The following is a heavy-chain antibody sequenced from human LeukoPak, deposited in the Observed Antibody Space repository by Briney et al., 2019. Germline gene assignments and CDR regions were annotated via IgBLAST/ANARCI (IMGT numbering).Heavy chain of an antibody. Sequence: PGGSLRLSCAASGFTFGTYAMAWVRQAPGKGQEWVSGISGSSDRTYYADSVKGRFTISRDNSKNTLYLEMSSLRAEDTAVYSCAKIFQSLVNGYFDSWGQGTLVTVSS. J-gene: IGHJ4*02. V-gene: IGHV3-23*01. D-gene: IGHD3-9*01. CDR1: GFTFGTYA. CDR3: AKIFQSLVNGYFDS. CDR2: ISGSSDRT.